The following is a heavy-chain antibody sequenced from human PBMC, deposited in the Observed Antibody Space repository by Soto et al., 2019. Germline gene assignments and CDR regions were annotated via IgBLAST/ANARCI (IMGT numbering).Heavy chain of an antibody. CDR2: INHSGST. D-gene: IGHD2-15*01. CDR1: GGSFSGYY. Sequence: SETLSLTCAVYGGSFSGYYWSWIRQPPGKGLEWIGEINHSGSTNYNPSLKSRVTISVDTSKNQFSLKLSPVTAADTAVYYCASSGGLPDYWGQGTLVTVSS. CDR3: ASSGGLPDY. J-gene: IGHJ4*02. V-gene: IGHV4-34*01.